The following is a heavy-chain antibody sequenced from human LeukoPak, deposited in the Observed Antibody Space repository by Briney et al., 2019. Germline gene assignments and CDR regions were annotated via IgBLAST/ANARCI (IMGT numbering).Heavy chain of an antibody. CDR1: GFTFDDYT. CDR3: AKDKNMMLDY. CDR2: ISLDVGST. Sequence: VGSLRLSCAASGFTFDDYTMHWVRQAPGPGLEGFSLISLDVGSTYYADSVKGRFTISRDNSKNSLYLQMNSLRTEDTALYYCAKDKNMMLDYWGQGTLVTVSS. J-gene: IGHJ4*02. V-gene: IGHV3-43*01. D-gene: IGHD3-16*01.